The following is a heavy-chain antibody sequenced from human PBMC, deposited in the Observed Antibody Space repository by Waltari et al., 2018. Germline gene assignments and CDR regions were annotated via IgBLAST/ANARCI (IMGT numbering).Heavy chain of an antibody. V-gene: IGHV1-69*01. CDR2: IIPSFDTA. Sequence: QVQLVQSGAEVKKPGASVKVSCKASGYTFTSYYMHWVRQAPGQGLEWMGGIIPSFDTANYAQNFQGRCTITADESTSTAYMELSGLRSEDTAVYYCARDSGTGTAIYGMDVWGQGTTVIVSS. CDR1: GYTFTSYY. D-gene: IGHD1-1*01. CDR3: ARDSGTGTAIYGMDV. J-gene: IGHJ6*02.